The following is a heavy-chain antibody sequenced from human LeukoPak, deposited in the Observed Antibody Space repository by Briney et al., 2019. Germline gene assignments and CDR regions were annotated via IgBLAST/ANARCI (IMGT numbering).Heavy chain of an antibody. D-gene: IGHD2-15*01. V-gene: IGHV5-51*01. Sequence: GESLKISCKGSGYSFTNNWIGWVRPMPGKGVEWMGITYPGDSNTRYSPSFQGQVTISADKSISSAYLQWSSLKASDTAMYYCVRSPACSSGTCYPNWFDPRGQGTLVTVSS. CDR3: VRSPACSSGTCYPNWFDP. CDR1: GYSFTNNW. J-gene: IGHJ5*02. CDR2: TYPGDSNT.